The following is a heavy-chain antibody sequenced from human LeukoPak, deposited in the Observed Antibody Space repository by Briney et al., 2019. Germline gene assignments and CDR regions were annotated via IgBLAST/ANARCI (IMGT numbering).Heavy chain of an antibody. D-gene: IGHD6-19*01. J-gene: IGHJ4*02. V-gene: IGHV3-30*04. CDR2: ILYDK. CDR3: ARSLGAGYFDY. Sequence: SGGSLRLSCAASGFTFTSYAMHWVRQAPGKGLEWVAVILYDKYYADSVKGRFTISRDNSKNTLYLQMNSLRVEDTAVYYCARSLGAGYFDYWGQGTLVTVSS. CDR1: GFTFTSYA.